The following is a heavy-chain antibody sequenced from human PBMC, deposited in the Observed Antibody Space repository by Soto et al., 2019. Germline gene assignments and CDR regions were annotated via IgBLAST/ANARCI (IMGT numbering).Heavy chain of an antibody. D-gene: IGHD5-18*01. CDR2: ISAYNGNT. V-gene: IGHV1-18*01. CDR3: AKTFGYSYAIDY. Sequence: QVQLVQSGAEVKKPGASVKVSCKASGYTFTSYGINWVRQAPGQGLEWMGWISAYNGNTNYAQKLQGRVTTTTDTSTSTAYMELRSLTSDDTAVYFCAKTFGYSYAIDYWGQGTLVTVSS. CDR1: GYTFTSYG. J-gene: IGHJ4*02.